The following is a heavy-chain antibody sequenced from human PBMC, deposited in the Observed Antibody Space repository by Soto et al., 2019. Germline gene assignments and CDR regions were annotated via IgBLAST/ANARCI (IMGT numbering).Heavy chain of an antibody. D-gene: IGHD4-17*01. CDR2: IYYSGRA. J-gene: IGHJ5*02. Sequence: KPSETLSLTCIVSGGSITSTSYYWCWIRQPPGKGLEWIGTIYYSGRAKYNPSLKSRVTISVDTSKNHFSLSLPSVTAADTAVYYCARQRGDYVFDNWGQGTLVTVSS. CDR3: ARQRGDYVFDN. CDR1: GGSITSTSYY. V-gene: IGHV4-39*01.